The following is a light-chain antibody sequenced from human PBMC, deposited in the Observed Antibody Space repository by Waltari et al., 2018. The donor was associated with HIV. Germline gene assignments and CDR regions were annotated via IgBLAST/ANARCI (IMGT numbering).Light chain of an antibody. CDR3: QQYNSYSLT. Sequence: DIQMTQSPSTLSASVGDRVTITCRASQSISSWLAWYEQKPGKAPKLLIYKASSLESGVPSRFNGSGSGTEFTLTISSLQPDDFATYYCQQYNSYSLTFGGGTKVEIK. CDR1: QSISSW. V-gene: IGKV1-5*03. J-gene: IGKJ4*01. CDR2: KAS.